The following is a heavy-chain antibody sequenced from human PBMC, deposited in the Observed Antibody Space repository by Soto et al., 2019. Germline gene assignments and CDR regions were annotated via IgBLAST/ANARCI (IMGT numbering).Heavy chain of an antibody. Sequence: HVQLQESGPGLVKPSQTLSLTCTVSGGSISSGGYYWSWIRQHPGKGLEWIGYIYYSGSTYYNPSLKSRVTISVDTSKNQFSLKLSSVTAADTAVYYCARGGIAAAAPPDYWGQGTLVTVSS. CDR3: ARGGIAAAAPPDY. D-gene: IGHD6-13*01. CDR2: IYYSGST. V-gene: IGHV4-31*03. CDR1: GGSISSGGYY. J-gene: IGHJ4*02.